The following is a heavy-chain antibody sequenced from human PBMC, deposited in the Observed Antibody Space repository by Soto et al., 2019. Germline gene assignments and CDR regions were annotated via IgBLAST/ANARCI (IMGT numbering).Heavy chain of an antibody. V-gene: IGHV1-18*01. CDR1: GYTFFSYG. J-gene: IGHJ5*02. CDR3: AAAWYGSYLPLGMDP. CDR2: ISGYNGNT. Sequence: ASVKVSCKTSGYTFFSYGISWVRQAPGQGLEWMGWISGYNGNTNYAQKFQERVTITRDMSTSTAYMELSSLRSEDTAVYYCAAAWYGSYLPLGMDPWGQGTLVTVSS. D-gene: IGHD7-27*01.